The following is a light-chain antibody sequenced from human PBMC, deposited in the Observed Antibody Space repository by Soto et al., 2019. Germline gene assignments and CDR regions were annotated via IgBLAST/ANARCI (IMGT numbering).Light chain of an antibody. Sequence: QSVLTQPPSVSGTPGQRVTISCSGSSSNIGSSSVKWYQQVAGTAPKLLIYSNNQWPSGVPDRFSGSKSGTSASLVISGLQSEDEADYFCAAWDDSLNGPVFGGGTKLTVL. CDR1: SSNIGSSS. V-gene: IGLV1-44*01. CDR2: SNN. J-gene: IGLJ3*02. CDR3: AAWDDSLNGPV.